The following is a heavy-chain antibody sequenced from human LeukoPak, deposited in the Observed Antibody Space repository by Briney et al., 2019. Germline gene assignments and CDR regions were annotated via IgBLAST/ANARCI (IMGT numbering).Heavy chain of an antibody. J-gene: IGHJ5*02. V-gene: IGHV1-2*02. CDR3: AKNTGDGYDHWFDP. CDR1: GYSFSDSS. Sequence: ASVKVSCKASGYSFSDSSIIWVRQAPGRGLEWMGWIDPNGGGPYLVQRFQGSVTMTRDMSITTAYMELSGLSSDDAAMYYCAKNTGDGYDHWFDPWGQGTLVTVSS. D-gene: IGHD3-3*01. CDR2: IDPNGGGP.